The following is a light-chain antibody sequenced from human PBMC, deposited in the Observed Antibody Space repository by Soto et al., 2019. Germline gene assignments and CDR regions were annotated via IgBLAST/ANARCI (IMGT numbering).Light chain of an antibody. J-gene: IGKJ1*01. CDR1: QSVSLS. V-gene: IGKV3-15*01. CDR3: QQYYIWPSWT. Sequence: EIVLTQSPATLSVSLGHSATLSCRASQSVSLSLAWYQMRPGQPPRLLIYGASTRATDIPARFSGSGSGTDFTLTISSLQSEDFAVYFCQQYYIWPSWTFGQGTKVELK. CDR2: GAS.